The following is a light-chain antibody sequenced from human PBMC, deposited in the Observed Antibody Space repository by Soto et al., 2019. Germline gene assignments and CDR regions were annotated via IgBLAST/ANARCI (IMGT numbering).Light chain of an antibody. CDR3: QSADSSGTLYV. J-gene: IGLJ1*01. CDR1: ALPKQY. V-gene: IGLV3-25*02. Sequence: SYELTQPPAVSVSPGQTARITCSGDALPKQYAYWYQQKPGQAPVLVIYKDSERPSGIPERFSGSSSGTTVTFTISGVQAEDEADYSCQSADSSGTLYVFGTGTKVTVL. CDR2: KDS.